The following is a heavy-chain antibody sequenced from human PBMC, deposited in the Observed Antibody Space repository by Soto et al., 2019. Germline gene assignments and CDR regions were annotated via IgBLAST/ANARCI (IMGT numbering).Heavy chain of an antibody. CDR1: GGTFSSYA. J-gene: IGHJ6*02. CDR3: ARGFEVVVGDHYYYYGMDV. D-gene: IGHD2-15*01. V-gene: IGHV1-69*12. Sequence: QVQLVQSGAEVKKPGSSVKVSCKASGGTFSSYAISWVRQAPGQGLEWMGGIIPIFGTANYAQKFQGRVTIIADESTSTAYMELSSLRSEDTAVYYCARGFEVVVGDHYYYYGMDVWGQGTTVTVSS. CDR2: IIPIFGTA.